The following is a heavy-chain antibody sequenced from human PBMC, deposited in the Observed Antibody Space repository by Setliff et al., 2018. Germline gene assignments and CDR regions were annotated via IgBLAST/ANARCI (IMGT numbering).Heavy chain of an antibody. CDR1: GGSISSSSYY. D-gene: IGHD6-13*01. V-gene: IGHV4-39*07. CDR3: ARTMYSSSWYGAFDI. Sequence: TLSLTCTVSGGSISSSSYYWGWIRQPPGKGLEWIGNINYSGSPNYHPSLKSRVSTSVDTSQNQISLKLSSVTAADTAVYYCARTMYSSSWYGAFDIWGQGTMVTVPS. J-gene: IGHJ3*02. CDR2: INYSGSP.